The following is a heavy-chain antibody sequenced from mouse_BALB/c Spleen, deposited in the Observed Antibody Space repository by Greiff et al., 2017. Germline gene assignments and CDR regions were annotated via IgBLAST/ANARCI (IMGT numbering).Heavy chain of an antibody. Sequence: EVQLQQSGAELVKPGASVKLSCTASGFNIKDTYMHWVKQRPEQGLEWIGRIDPANGNTKYDPKFQGKAPITADTSSNTAYLQHSSLTSEDTAVYYCARRLYDYDDYYAMDDWGQGTSVTVSS. D-gene: IGHD2-4*01. J-gene: IGHJ4*01. V-gene: IGHV14-3*02. CDR2: IDPANGNT. CDR1: GFNIKDTY. CDR3: ARRLYDYDDYYAMDD.